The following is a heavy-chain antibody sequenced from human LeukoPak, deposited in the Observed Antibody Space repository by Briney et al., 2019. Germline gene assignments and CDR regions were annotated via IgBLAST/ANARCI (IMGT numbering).Heavy chain of an antibody. CDR3: ARVGYSYGLGPSHIDY. J-gene: IGHJ4*02. CDR2: IIPIFGTA. Sequence: ASVKVSCKASGGTFSSYAISWVRQAPGQGLEWMGGIIPIFGTANYAQKFQGRVTITADESTSTAYMELSSLRSEDTAVYYCARVGYSYGLGPSHIDYWGQGTLVTVSS. V-gene: IGHV1-69*13. CDR1: GGTFSSYA. D-gene: IGHD5-18*01.